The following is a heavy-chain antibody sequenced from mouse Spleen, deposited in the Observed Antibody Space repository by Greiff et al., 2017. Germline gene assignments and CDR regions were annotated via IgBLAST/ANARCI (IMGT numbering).Heavy chain of an antibody. Sequence: EVKLVDSGGGLVKLGGSLKLSCAASGFTFSSYYMSWVRQTPEKRLEWVATISSGGGSTYYPDSVKGRFTISRDNAKNTLYLQMSSLNSEDTAVYYCARDKSSSFDYWGQGTTLTVSS. CDR3: ARDKSSSFDY. J-gene: IGHJ2*01. CDR1: GFTFSSYY. CDR2: ISSGGGST. D-gene: IGHD1-1*01. V-gene: IGHV5-6-4*01.